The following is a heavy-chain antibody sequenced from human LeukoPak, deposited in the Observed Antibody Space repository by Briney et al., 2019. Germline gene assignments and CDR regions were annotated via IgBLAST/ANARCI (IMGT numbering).Heavy chain of an antibody. D-gene: IGHD3-3*01. J-gene: IGHJ4*02. CDR2: ISGSGGST. CDR3: SKAAYYDFWSGYPYFDY. CDR1: GFTFSSYA. Sequence: PGGSLRLSCAASGFTFSSYALSWVRQAPGKGLEWVSAISGSGGSTYYADSVKSRFTISRDNSNNTLYLQMISLRAEDTAVYYCSKAAYYDFWSGYPYFDYWGQGTLVTVSS. V-gene: IGHV3-23*01.